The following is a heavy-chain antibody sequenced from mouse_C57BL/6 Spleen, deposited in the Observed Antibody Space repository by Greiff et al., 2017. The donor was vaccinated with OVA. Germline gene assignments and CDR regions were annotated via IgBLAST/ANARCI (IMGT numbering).Heavy chain of an antibody. D-gene: IGHD1-1*01. CDR2: IHPNSGST. Sequence: QVQLQQPGAELVKPGASVKLSCKASGYTFTSYWMHWVKQRPGQGLEWIGMIHPNSGSTNYNEKFKSKATLTVDKSSSTAYMQLRSLTSEDSAVYFCARGDYSSSYVKYFGVWGTGTTVTVSS. CDR1: GYTFTSYW. J-gene: IGHJ1*03. CDR3: ARGDYSSSYVKYFGV. V-gene: IGHV1-64*01.